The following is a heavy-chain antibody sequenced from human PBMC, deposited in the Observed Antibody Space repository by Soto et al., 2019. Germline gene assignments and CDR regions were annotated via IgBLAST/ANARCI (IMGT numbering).Heavy chain of an antibody. J-gene: IGHJ4*02. CDR2: IYYSGST. CDR1: GGSISSSSYY. CDR3: ARHEMIYYMYYFDY. D-gene: IGHD3-22*01. V-gene: IGHV4-39*01. Sequence: SETLSLTCTVSGGSISSSSYYWGWIRQPPGKGLEWIGSIYYSGSTYYNPSLKSRVTISVDTSKNQFSLKLSSVTAADTAVYYCARHEMIYYMYYFDYWGQGTLVTVSS.